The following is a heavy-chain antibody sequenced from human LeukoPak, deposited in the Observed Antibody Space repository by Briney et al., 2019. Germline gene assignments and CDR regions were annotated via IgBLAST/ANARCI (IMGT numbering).Heavy chain of an antibody. CDR3: VRGSGAWDYFDS. Sequence: SETLSLTCTVSNGSINSKYLSWIRQSPGKGLEWLGYIYYNGRTNYNPSLKSRVSMSLDTSKIHLSLKLNSVTAADTAVYYCVRGSGAWDYFDSWGQGTQVTVSS. CDR2: IYYNGRT. V-gene: IGHV4-59*01. J-gene: IGHJ4*02. CDR1: NGSINSKY. D-gene: IGHD3-10*01.